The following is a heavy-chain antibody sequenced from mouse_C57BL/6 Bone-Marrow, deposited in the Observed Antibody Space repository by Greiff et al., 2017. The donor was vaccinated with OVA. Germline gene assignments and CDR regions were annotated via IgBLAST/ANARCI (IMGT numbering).Heavy chain of an antibody. Sequence: EVQGVESGGDLVKPGGSLKLSCAASGFTFSSYGMSWVRQTPDKRLEWVATISSGGSYTYYPDSVKGRFPISRDNAKNTQYQQMSSLKSEDTAMYYCARHLYGNNLACIAYRGQGTLGTVSA. CDR1: GFTFSSYG. CDR3: ARHLYGNNLACIAY. D-gene: IGHD2-1*01. V-gene: IGHV5-6*01. J-gene: IGHJ3*01. CDR2: ISSGGSYT.